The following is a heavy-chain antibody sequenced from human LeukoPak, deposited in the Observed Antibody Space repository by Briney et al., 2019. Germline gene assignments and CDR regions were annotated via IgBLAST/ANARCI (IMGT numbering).Heavy chain of an antibody. V-gene: IGHV1-8*03. CDR2: MNPNSGNT. CDR1: GYTFTNYA. Sequence: ASVKVSCKASGYTFTNYAMNWVRQAPGQGLEWMGWMNPNSGNTGYAQKFQGRVTITRNTSISTAYMELSSLRSEDTAVYYCARARTAGATGYWFDPWGQGTLVTVSS. J-gene: IGHJ5*02. CDR3: ARARTAGATGYWFDP. D-gene: IGHD1-26*01.